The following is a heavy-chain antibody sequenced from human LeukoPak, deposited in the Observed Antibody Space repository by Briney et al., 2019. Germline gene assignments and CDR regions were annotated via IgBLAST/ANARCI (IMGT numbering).Heavy chain of an antibody. CDR1: GFSVSSNY. CDR2: IYGGGST. D-gene: IGHD2-2*01. J-gene: IGHJ6*02. V-gene: IGHV3-53*01. Sequence: GGSLRLSCAASGFSVSSNYMSWVRQAPGKGLEWVSVIYGGGSTYYADSVKGRFTISRDNSKNTLYLQMKSLRAEDTAVYYCAKDRPHIVVVPAANYYYYGMDVWGQGTTVTVSS. CDR3: AKDRPHIVVVPAANYYYYGMDV.